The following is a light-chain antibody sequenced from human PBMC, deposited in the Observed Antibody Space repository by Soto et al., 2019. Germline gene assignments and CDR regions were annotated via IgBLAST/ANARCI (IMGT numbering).Light chain of an antibody. CDR3: QQPYSIPFT. CDR1: QTISTY. CDR2: ASS. V-gene: IGKV1-39*01. Sequence: DIQMTQSPSSLSASVGDRVTITCRASQTISTYLNWYQQRPGKAPNLLIYASSSLQSGVPPRFSGGGSGTDFTLTISSLQPEDFATYYCQQPYSIPFTFGQGTRLEMK. J-gene: IGKJ5*01.